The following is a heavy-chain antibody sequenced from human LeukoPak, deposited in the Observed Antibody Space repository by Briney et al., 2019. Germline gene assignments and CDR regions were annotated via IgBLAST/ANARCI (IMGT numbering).Heavy chain of an antibody. Sequence: SETLSLTCAVYGGSFSGYYWSWIRQPPGKGLEWIGEINRSGSTNYNPSLKSRVTISVDTSKNQFSLKLSSVTAADTAVYYCARGGNCSSTSCYTGSWFDPWGQGTLVTVSS. CDR3: ARGGNCSSTSCYTGSWFDP. V-gene: IGHV4-34*01. CDR2: INRSGST. CDR1: GGSFSGYY. D-gene: IGHD2-2*02. J-gene: IGHJ5*02.